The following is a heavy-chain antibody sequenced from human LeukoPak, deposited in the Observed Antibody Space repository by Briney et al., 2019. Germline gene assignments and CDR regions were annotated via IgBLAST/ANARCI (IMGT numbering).Heavy chain of an antibody. CDR3: AVGYCSSTSCYREYFQH. Sequence: SETLSLTCAVSGYSISSGYYWGWIRQPPGQGLEWIGTIYHSGSTYYNPSPKSRVTISVDTSKNQFSLKLSSVTAADTAVYYCAVGYCSSTSCYREYFQHWGQGTLVTVSS. V-gene: IGHV4-38-2*01. CDR2: IYHSGST. CDR1: GYSISSGYY. D-gene: IGHD2-2*02. J-gene: IGHJ1*01.